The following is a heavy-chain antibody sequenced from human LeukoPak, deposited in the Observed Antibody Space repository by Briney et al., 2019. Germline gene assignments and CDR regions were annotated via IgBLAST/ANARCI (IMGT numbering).Heavy chain of an antibody. D-gene: IGHD3-9*01. CDR1: GFTFSDYN. CDR3: ARSIGLTGGGVDV. CDR2: ITNSGSTI. J-gene: IGHJ6*02. Sequence: PGGSLRLSCAASGFTFSDYNMNWVRQAPGKGLEWVSYITNSGSTIHHADSVKGRFTISRDNAKKTLYLQMNSLRAEDTAVYYCARSIGLTGGGVDVWGQGTTVTVSS. V-gene: IGHV3-11*01.